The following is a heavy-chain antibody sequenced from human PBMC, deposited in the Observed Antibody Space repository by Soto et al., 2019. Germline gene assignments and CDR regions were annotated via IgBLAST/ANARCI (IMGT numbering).Heavy chain of an antibody. Sequence: EVQLVESAGGLVKPGGSLRLSCVASGFSFNEAWMNWARQAPGQGLEWVGRIKTSAGGGATNYAAPVQGRFTISRDDSKNTLYLHMNSLRTEDTAIYYCTTGSVEGIWGQGTTVIVSS. V-gene: IGHV3-15*07. D-gene: IGHD2-15*01. CDR2: IKTSAGGGAT. CDR3: TTGSVEGI. J-gene: IGHJ6*02. CDR1: GFSFNEAW.